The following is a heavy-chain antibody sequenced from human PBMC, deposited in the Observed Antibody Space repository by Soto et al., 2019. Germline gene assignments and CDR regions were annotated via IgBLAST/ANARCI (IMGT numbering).Heavy chain of an antibody. V-gene: IGHV3-23*01. D-gene: IGHD2-2*01. CDR2: ISGSGGST. J-gene: IGHJ4*02. Sequence: GASLRLSCAASGFTFSSYAMSWVRQAPGKGLEWVSAISGSGGSTYYADSVKGRFTISRDNSKNTLYLQMNSLRAEDTAVYYCAKNFRSSTSCYDYWGQGTLVTVSS. CDR1: GFTFSSYA. CDR3: AKNFRSSTSCYDY.